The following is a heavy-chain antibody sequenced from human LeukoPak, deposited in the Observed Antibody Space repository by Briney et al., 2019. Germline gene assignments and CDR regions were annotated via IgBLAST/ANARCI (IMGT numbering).Heavy chain of an antibody. CDR2: IYYSGST. CDR3: ARHTHYSSTFYYYYMDV. CDR1: GGSISSSSYY. D-gene: IGHD2/OR15-2a*01. J-gene: IGHJ6*03. V-gene: IGHV4-39*01. Sequence: PSETLSLTCIVSGGSISSSSYYWGWIRQPPGKGLEWIGSIYYSGSTYYNPSLKSQVTISVDTSKNQFSLKLSSVTAADTAVYYCARHTHYSSTFYYYYMDVWGKGTTVTVSS.